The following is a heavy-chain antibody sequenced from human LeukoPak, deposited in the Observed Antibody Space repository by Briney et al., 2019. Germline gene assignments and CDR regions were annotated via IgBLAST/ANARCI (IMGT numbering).Heavy chain of an antibody. CDR3: AREDGSGTYYRDY. CDR2: IDHSGST. J-gene: IGHJ4*02. D-gene: IGHD3-10*01. Sequence: SETLSLTCAVYGGSFSGNYWNWIRQPPVKGLEWIGEIDHSGSTNYNPSLKSRASISLDTSKNQFSLRLNSVTAADTAVYYCAREDGSGTYYRDYWGQGTPVAVSS. V-gene: IGHV4-34*01. CDR1: GGSFSGNY.